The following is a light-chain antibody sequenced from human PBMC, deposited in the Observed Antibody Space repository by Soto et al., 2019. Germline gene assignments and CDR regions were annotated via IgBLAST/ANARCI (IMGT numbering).Light chain of an antibody. CDR3: AQIYTAQWT. CDR1: ENIKNY. CDR2: GAS. J-gene: IGKJ1*01. V-gene: IGKV1-39*01. Sequence: DIQVTQSPSSLPASLGDRVTITCRASENIKNYLIWYQQKPGKAPKLLIYGASTLKTGVPSRFSGSGCGTDVTFTIGSLQPDGFATYYCAQIYTAQWTFGEGTRVDLK.